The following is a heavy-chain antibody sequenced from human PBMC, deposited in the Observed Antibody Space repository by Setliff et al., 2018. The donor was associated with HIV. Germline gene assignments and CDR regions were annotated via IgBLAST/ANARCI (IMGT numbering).Heavy chain of an antibody. Sequence: GASVKVSCKASGYTFTSYDINWVRQATGQGLEWMGWMNPNSGNTGYAQKFQGRVTMTRNTSISTAYMELSSLRSEDTAVYYFGRDIFTGCYHFDYLGQGTLVTVSS. CDR3: GRDIFTGCYHFDY. V-gene: IGHV1-8*01. J-gene: IGHJ4*02. CDR2: MNPNSGNT. D-gene: IGHD3-10*01. CDR1: GYTFTSYD.